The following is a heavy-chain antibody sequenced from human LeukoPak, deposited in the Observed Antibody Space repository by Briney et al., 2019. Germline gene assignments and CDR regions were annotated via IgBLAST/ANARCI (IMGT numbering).Heavy chain of an antibody. J-gene: IGHJ4*02. D-gene: IGHD3-22*01. Sequence: GGSLRLSCAASGFTFSSYAMHWVRQAPGKGLEWVAVISYDGSNKYYADSVKGRFTISRDNSKNTLYLQMNSLRAEDTAVYYCARETGTMMGGNYFDYWGQGTLVTVSS. CDR1: GFTFSSYA. CDR3: ARETGTMMGGNYFDY. CDR2: ISYDGSNK. V-gene: IGHV3-30-3*01.